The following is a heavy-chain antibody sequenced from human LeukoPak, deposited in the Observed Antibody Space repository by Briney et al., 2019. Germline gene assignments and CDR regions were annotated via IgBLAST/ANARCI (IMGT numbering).Heavy chain of an antibody. J-gene: IGHJ4*02. CDR2: IKHDGSET. V-gene: IGHV3-7*01. D-gene: IGHD3-22*01. Sequence: GGSLRLSCVASGFPFNGYWMSWVRQSPGKGLDWVADIKHDGSETKYLDSVKGRFTISRDNAKNSLYLEMNSLRVDDAAVYYCGRRLGSGYYDTSGYPISLWGQGTLVTVSS. CDR3: GRRLGSGYYDTSGYPISL. CDR1: GFPFNGYW.